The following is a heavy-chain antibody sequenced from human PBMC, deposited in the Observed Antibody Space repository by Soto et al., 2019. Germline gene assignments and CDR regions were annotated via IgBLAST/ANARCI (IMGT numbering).Heavy chain of an antibody. J-gene: IGHJ4*02. D-gene: IGHD1-1*01. V-gene: IGHV3-11*01. CDR3: ARGGGWWNAYDY. CDR2: ISNSGSTI. Sequence: GGSLRLSCAASGITFSDNYMSWIRQAPGKGLEWVSYISNSGSTIYYADSVKGRFTISRDNAKNLLYLQMSSLRAEDTAVYYCARGGGWWNAYDYWGQGTLVTVSS. CDR1: GITFSDNY.